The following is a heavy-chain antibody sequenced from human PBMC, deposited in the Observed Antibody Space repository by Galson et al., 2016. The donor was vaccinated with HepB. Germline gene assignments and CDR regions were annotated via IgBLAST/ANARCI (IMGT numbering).Heavy chain of an antibody. D-gene: IGHD3-3*01. CDR3: ARLGLDFYYHSLSAYTEGWYFDL. CDR2: IHPHDSDS. CDR1: GYTFTTYW. V-gene: IGHV5-51*01. Sequence: QSGAEVKKPGESLRISCKASGYTFTTYWIGWVRQKPGKGLEWMGIIHPHDSDSKYSPSFQGQVTISADKSSSTAYLQWASLKASDTAMFYCARLGLDFYYHSLSAYTEGWYFDLWGHGTLVTVSS. J-gene: IGHJ2*01.